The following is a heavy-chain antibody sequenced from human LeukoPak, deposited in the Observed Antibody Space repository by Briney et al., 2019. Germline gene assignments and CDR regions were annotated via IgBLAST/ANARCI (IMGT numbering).Heavy chain of an antibody. V-gene: IGHV6-1*01. CDR3: ARGPRSSWSQRAFDY. J-gene: IGHJ4*02. Sequence: SQTLSLTCAISGDSVSSNSAAWNWIRQSPSRGLEWPGRTYYRSKWYNDYAVSVKSRITINPDTSKNQFSLQLNSVTPEDTAMYYCARGPRSSWSQRAFDYWGQGTLVTVSS. CDR1: GDSVSSNSAA. D-gene: IGHD6-13*01. CDR2: TYYRSKWYN.